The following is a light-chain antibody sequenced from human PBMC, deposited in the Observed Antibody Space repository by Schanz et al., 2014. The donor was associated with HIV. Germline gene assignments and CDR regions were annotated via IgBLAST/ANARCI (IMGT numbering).Light chain of an antibody. CDR1: QTIGRL. CDR3: QQYDTYPYT. CDR2: QAS. Sequence: IQMTQSPSTVSTSVGDRVTITCRASQTIGRLLAWYQQKPGRAPKLLIYQASILETGVPSRFSGSGSGTSFTLTISSLQTDDFATYYCQQYDTYPYTFGQGTKVEIK. J-gene: IGKJ2*01. V-gene: IGKV1-5*03.